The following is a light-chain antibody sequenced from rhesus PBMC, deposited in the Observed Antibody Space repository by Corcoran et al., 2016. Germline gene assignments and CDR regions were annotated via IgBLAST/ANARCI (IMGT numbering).Light chain of an antibody. CDR1: QGISSY. V-gene: IGKV1-38*01. CDR3: QQGNSDPWT. J-gene: IGKJ1*01. Sequence: DIQLTQSPSSLSASVGDRVTITCRASQGISSYLAWYQQKSGKAPKLLIYDASNLQSGVPSRFSGSGSGTEVTLNISSMQPEDVATYFCQQGNSDPWTFGQGTKVEIK. CDR2: DAS.